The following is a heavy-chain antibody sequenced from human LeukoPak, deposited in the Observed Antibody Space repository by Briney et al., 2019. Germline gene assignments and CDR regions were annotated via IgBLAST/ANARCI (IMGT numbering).Heavy chain of an antibody. CDR3: ARDGRWELLPFGMDV. D-gene: IGHD1-26*01. CDR1: GFTFSSYA. V-gene: IGHV3-23*01. CDR2: ISGGST. Sequence: GGSLRLSCAASGFTFSSYAMNWVRQAPGKGLECVSGISGGSTYYADSVKGRFTISRDNSKNTLYLQMNSLRDEDTAVYYCARDGRWELLPFGMDVWGQGTTVIVSS. J-gene: IGHJ6*02.